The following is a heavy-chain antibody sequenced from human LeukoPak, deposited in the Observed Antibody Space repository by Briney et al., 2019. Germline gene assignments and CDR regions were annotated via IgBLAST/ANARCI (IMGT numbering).Heavy chain of an antibody. CDR2: IYYSGST. CDR3: ARFEPAAIHFDY. J-gene: IGHJ4*02. Sequence: SETLSLTCTVSGDSISNYFWTWIRQPAGKGLEWIGYIYYSGSTYYNPSLKSRVTISVDTSKNQFSLKLSSVTAADTAVYYCARFEPAAIHFDYWGQGTLVTVSS. V-gene: IGHV4-59*06. CDR1: GDSISNYF. D-gene: IGHD2-2*01.